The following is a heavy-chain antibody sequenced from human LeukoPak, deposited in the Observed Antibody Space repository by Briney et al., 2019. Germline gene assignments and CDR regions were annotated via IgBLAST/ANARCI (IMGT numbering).Heavy chain of an antibody. D-gene: IGHD2-21*02. V-gene: IGHV4-39*01. J-gene: IGHJ1*01. CDR3: ARHLGNCGGDCYWIQYFQR. CDR2: INSSGST. CDR1: GGSVSSCIYY. Sequence: SETLPLPYTVSGGSVSSCIYYWAWIRQPPGKGLEWIGSINSSGSTHYNPSLKSRVTISVDTSKNQFSLTLTSVTAGDTAVYYCARHLGNCGGDCYWIQYFQRWGQGGLLTVSS.